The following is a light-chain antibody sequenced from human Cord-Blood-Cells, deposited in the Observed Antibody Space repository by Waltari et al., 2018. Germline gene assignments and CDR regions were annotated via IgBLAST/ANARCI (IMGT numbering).Light chain of an antibody. J-gene: IGKJ1*01. V-gene: IGKV1-39*01. Sequence: DIQMTQSPSSLSASVGDRVTITCRASQSISSYLNWYQQKPGKAPKLLIYAASSLQSWVPSRFIGSGSGTDFTLTISSLQPEDFATYYCQQSYSTPKFGQGTKVEIK. CDR2: AAS. CDR1: QSISSY. CDR3: QQSYSTPK.